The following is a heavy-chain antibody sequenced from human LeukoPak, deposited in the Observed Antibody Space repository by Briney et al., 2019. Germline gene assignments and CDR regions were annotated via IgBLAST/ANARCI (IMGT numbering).Heavy chain of an antibody. CDR3: AKIFRWELLLLPA. D-gene: IGHD1-26*01. J-gene: IGHJ5*02. CDR1: GFTFSSYA. V-gene: IGHV3-23*01. CDR2: ISGSGGST. Sequence: PGGSLRLSCAASGFTFSSYAMSWVRQAPGKGLEWVSAISGSGGSTYYADSVKGRFSISRDNSKNTLYLQMNSLRAEDTAVYYCAKIFRWELLLLPAWGQGTLVTVSS.